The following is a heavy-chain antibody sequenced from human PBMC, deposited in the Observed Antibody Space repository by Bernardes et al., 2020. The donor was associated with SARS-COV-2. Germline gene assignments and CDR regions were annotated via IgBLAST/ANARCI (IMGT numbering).Heavy chain of an antibody. CDR1: GYTFTKYG. CDR2: ISGYNGNT. CDR3: ARVGCGGDCYPNPRPYYYYGMDV. J-gene: IGHJ6*02. D-gene: IGHD2-21*01. V-gene: IGHV1-18*01. Sequence: ASVKDSCKASGYTFTKYGISWVRQAAGHGLEWMGWISGYNGNTYYAQKLQDRVTMTTDTSMSTAHMELRSLRSDDTAVYYCARVGCGGDCYPNPRPYYYYGMDVWGQGTTVTVSS.